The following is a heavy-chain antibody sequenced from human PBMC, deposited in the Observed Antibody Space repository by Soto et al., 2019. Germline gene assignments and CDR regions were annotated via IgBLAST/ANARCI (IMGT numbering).Heavy chain of an antibody. J-gene: IGHJ4*02. D-gene: IGHD4-17*01. CDR3: VRWSGYGDL. V-gene: IGHV3-23*01. CDR1: GFTFTYYS. CDR2: MSIGYEKT. Sequence: EVQLLESGGGLVQPGGSLRLSCAASGFTFTYYSMAWVRQTPERGLEWISGMSIGYEKTFYADSVRGRFTDSRDSSRNTVDLQMHNLRADDTAIYYCVRWSGYGDLWGQGTRVTVSS.